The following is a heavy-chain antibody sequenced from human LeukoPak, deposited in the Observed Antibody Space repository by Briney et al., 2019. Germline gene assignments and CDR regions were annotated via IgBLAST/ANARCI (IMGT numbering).Heavy chain of an antibody. J-gene: IGHJ6*02. V-gene: IGHV4-34*01. CDR3: ATSILLRQYGMDV. CDR1: GGSFSGYY. CDR2: INHSGST. D-gene: IGHD2-15*01. Sequence: SETLSLTCAVYGGSFSGYYWSWIRQPPGKGLEWIGEINHSGSTNYNPSLKSRVTISVDTSKNQFSLKLSSVTAADTAVYYCATSILLRQYGMDVWGQGTTVTVSS.